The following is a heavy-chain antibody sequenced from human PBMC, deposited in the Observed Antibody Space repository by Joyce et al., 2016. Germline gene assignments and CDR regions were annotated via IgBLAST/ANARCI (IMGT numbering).Heavy chain of an antibody. J-gene: IGHJ4*02. CDR2: IDPNSGGT. CDR1: GFTFIGYY. Sequence: QVQLQQSGAEVKKPGASVKVSCRCSGFTFIGYYIHWLRLAPGQGPEWMGWIDPNSGGTNYAKQFRGRVTMTRDTSISTVYMEVNRLRSDDTAVYYCAREATFDHWGQGTLVTVSS. CDR3: AREATFDH. V-gene: IGHV1-2*02.